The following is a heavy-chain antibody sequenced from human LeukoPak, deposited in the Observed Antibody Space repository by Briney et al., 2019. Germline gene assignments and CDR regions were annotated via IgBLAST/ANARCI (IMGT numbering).Heavy chain of an antibody. CDR1: GFTFSVYW. V-gene: IGHV3-7*05. D-gene: IGHD2-21*01. Sequence: SGGSLRLSCAASGFTFSVYWMTWVRQAPGKGLEWVATIDQYGGQKNYVESVKGRFTISRDNAENSLFLQMNSLRADDTAVYYCAKSYSFFDYWGQGALVTVSS. J-gene: IGHJ4*02. CDR2: IDQYGGQK. CDR3: AKSYSFFDY.